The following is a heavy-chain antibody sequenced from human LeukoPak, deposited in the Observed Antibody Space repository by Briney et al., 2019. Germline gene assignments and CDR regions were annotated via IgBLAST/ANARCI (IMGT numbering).Heavy chain of an antibody. V-gene: IGHV4-31*03. CDR3: ARDSDMGAFDI. CDR2: IYYSGST. J-gene: IGHJ3*02. Sequence: SETLSLTCTLPGGSISSGGYYWSWIRQHPGRGLEWIGYIYYSGSTYYNPSLKSRVTISVDTSKNQFCLKLSSVTAADTAVYYCARDSDMGAFDIWGQGTMVTVSS. D-gene: IGHD1-26*01. CDR1: GGSISSGGYY.